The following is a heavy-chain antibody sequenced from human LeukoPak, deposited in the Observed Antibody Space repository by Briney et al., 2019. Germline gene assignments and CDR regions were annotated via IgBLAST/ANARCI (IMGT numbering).Heavy chain of an antibody. J-gene: IGHJ5*02. D-gene: IGHD3-10*01. V-gene: IGHV4-4*07. CDR3: ARDGMTIVRVYDIPNWFDP. CDR2: IYTSGST. CDR1: GGSISSYY. Sequence: SETLSLTCTVSGGSISSYYWSWIRQPAGKGLEWIGRIYTSGSTNYNPSLKSRVTMSVDTSKNQFSLKLRSVTAADTAVYYCARDGMTIVRVYDIPNWFDPWSRGSLVTVSS.